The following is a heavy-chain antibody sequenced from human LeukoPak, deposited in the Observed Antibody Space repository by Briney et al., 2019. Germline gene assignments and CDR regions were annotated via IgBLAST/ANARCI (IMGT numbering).Heavy chain of an antibody. Sequence: ASVKVSCKASGYTFTGYYMHWVRQAPGQGLEWMGWINPNSGGTNYAQKFQGRVTMTRDTSISTAYMELSRLRSDDTAVYYCARDLLYSSSFDYWGQGTLVTVSS. CDR1: GYTFTGYY. J-gene: IGHJ4*02. D-gene: IGHD6-6*01. CDR2: INPNSGGT. CDR3: ARDLLYSSSFDY. V-gene: IGHV1-2*02.